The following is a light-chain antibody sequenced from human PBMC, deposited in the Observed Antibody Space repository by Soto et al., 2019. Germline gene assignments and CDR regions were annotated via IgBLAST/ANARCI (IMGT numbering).Light chain of an antibody. V-gene: IGLV2-14*01. J-gene: IGLJ1*01. Sequence: HSALTQPASVSGSPGQSITIACTGTSSDIGGYNFVSWYQQQPGKAPKLLIYDVGNRPSGVSKRFSGSKSGNTASLTISGPQDEDEEHYCCNSYSTVSTYVFVTGTKVTVL. CDR3: NSYSTVSTYV. CDR2: DVG. CDR1: SSDIGGYNF.